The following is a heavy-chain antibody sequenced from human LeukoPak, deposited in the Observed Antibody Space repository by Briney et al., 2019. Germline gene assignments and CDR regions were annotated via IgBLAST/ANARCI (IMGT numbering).Heavy chain of an antibody. CDR1: GYIFTSYG. J-gene: IGHJ4*02. CDR2: ISADNGNT. Sequence: ASVKVSCKASGYIFTSYGISWVRQALGQGLEWMGWISADNGNTNYAQNLQGRVTMTTDTSTSTAYMELRSLKSADTAVYYCARDELQRYYFDSWGQGTLVTVSS. V-gene: IGHV1-18*01. D-gene: IGHD1-7*01. CDR3: ARDELQRYYFDS.